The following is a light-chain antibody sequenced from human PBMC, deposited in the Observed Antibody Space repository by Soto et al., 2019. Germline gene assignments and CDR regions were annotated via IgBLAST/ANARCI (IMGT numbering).Light chain of an antibody. CDR3: GAWDDSLNGMV. CDR1: SSNIGSYT. V-gene: IGLV1-44*01. Sequence: QAVVTQPPSASGTPGQRVTISCSGSSSNIGSYTVNWYQQLPGTTPKLLIYSNNQRPSGVPDRFSGSKSGTSASLAISGLQSEDEADYYCGAWDDSLNGMVFGGGTKLTVL. J-gene: IGLJ2*01. CDR2: SNN.